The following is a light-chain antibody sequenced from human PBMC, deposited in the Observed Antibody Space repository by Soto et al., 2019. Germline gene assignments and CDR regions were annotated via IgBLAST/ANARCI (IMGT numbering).Light chain of an antibody. CDR1: QAIRNE. Sequence: AIEMTQSPSSVSASVGDRVTLSCRASQAIRNELGWYQQKPGKAPKLLIYSASSLQSGVPSRFSGSGSGTDSILTISRLHHEDFATYFCLQNFTYPRTFGQGTKV. J-gene: IGKJ1*01. V-gene: IGKV1-6*01. CDR2: SAS. CDR3: LQNFTYPRT.